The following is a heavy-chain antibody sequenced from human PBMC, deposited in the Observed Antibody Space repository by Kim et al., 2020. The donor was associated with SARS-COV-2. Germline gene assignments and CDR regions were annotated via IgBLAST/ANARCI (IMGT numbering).Heavy chain of an antibody. CDR1: GGSFSGYY. CDR2: INHSGST. V-gene: IGHV4-34*01. CDR3: ARLVLWFQGMDV. Sequence: SETLSLTCAVYGGSFSGYYWSWIRQPPGKGLEWIGEINHSGSTNYNPSLKSRVTISVDTSKNQFSLKLSSVTAADTAVYYCARLVLWFQGMDVWGQGTT. J-gene: IGHJ6*02. D-gene: IGHD3-10*01.